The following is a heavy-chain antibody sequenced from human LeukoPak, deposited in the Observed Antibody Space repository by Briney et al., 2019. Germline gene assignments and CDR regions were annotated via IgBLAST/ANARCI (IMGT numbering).Heavy chain of an antibody. Sequence: SETLSLTCNVSGGSIRGYYWSWIRQPRGKGLEWIGYIYSSGSTNYNPSLKSRVTISVDTSKNQFSLKLSSVTAADTAVYYCARTTEGYCRGRSCYSYYYMDVWGKGTTVTVSS. CDR2: IYSSGST. CDR3: ARTTEGYCRGRSCYSYYYMDV. J-gene: IGHJ6*03. V-gene: IGHV4-59*01. D-gene: IGHD2-15*01. CDR1: GGSIRGYY.